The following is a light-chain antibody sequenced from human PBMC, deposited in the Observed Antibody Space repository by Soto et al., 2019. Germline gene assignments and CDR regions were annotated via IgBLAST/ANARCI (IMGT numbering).Light chain of an antibody. J-gene: IGKJ3*01. CDR2: GVS. V-gene: IGKV3-20*01. CDR3: QQYGHSPPFT. CDR1: QSVPSTY. Sequence: EIVLRQSPGTLSLSPGERATLSCRASQSVPSTYLDWYQQRPGQAPRLLIYGVSTRAPGIPDRFSGSGSGTYFTLTISRLEPEDFAVYFCQQYGHSPPFTFGPGTKVDFK.